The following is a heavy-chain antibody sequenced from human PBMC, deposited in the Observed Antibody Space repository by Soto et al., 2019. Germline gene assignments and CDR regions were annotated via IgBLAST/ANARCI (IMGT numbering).Heavy chain of an antibody. CDR3: AVPTSDTPVVTIYYYFAMDV. CDR1: GFSVTDAW. Sequence: DVQLLESGGCLVEPGGSLILACAVSGFSVTDAWMNWVRQVPGKGLAWVGRIKSKFDGGSTDYAAPVKGRFHISKDHSKNTLYLQMSSLKTDDTAVYYSAVPTSDTPVVTIYYYFAMDVWGTGTTVSVSS. J-gene: IGHJ6*04. CDR2: IKSKFDGGST. D-gene: IGHD5-18*01. V-gene: IGHV3-15*07.